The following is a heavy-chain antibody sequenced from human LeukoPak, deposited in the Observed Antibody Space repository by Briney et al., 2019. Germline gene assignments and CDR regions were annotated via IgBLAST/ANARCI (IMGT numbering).Heavy chain of an antibody. V-gene: IGHV1-2*06. J-gene: IGHJ4*02. D-gene: IGHD2-2*01. CDR1: GYTFTGYH. CDR3: ARDYCSSTCCLFDY. Sequence: ASVEVSCKASGYTFTGYHMHWVRQAPGQGLEWMGRINPNSGDTNYAQKFQGRVTMTRDTSISTAYMELSRLRSDDTAVYYCARDYCSSTCCLFDYWGQGILVTVS. CDR2: INPNSGDT.